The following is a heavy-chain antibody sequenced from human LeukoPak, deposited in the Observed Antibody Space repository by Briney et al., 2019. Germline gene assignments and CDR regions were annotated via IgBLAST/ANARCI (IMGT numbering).Heavy chain of an antibody. CDR3: ATIEDGLTGMKIGY. CDR2: IKSKTESATT. V-gene: IGHV3-15*01. J-gene: IGHJ4*02. D-gene: IGHD3-9*01. CDR1: GFTFSNAW. Sequence: GGSLRLSCAASGFTFSNAWVSWVRQAPGEGREWVGCIKSKTESATTDYAALVKGRFTISRDDSKNTLYLQMNNLKAEDTAVYYCATIEDGLTGMKIGYWGPGTLVTVSS.